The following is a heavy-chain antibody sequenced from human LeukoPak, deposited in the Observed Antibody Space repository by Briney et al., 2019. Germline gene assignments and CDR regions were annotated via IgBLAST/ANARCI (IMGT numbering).Heavy chain of an antibody. V-gene: IGHV4-59*01. CDR3: ARAGRGAFSSSWPYFDY. CDR1: GGSISSYY. Sequence: NASETLSLTCTVSGGSISSYYWSWIRQPPGKGLEWIGYIYYSGSTNYNPSLKSRVTISVDTSKNQFSLKLSSVTAADTAVYYCARAGRGAFSSSWPYFDYWGQGTLVTVSS. D-gene: IGHD6-13*01. CDR2: IYYSGST. J-gene: IGHJ4*02.